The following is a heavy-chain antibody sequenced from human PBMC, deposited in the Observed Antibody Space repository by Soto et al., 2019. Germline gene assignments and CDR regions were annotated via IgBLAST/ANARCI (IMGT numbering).Heavy chain of an antibody. Sequence: SVKVSCKASGGTFSSYAISWVRQAPGQGLEWMGGIIPIFGTANYAQKFQGRVTITADESTSTAYMELSSLRSEDTAVYYCASLGRGYSYGPGNYYGMDVWGQGTTVTVSS. D-gene: IGHD5-18*01. CDR3: ASLGRGYSYGPGNYYGMDV. CDR1: GGTFSSYA. J-gene: IGHJ6*02. V-gene: IGHV1-69*13. CDR2: IIPIFGTA.